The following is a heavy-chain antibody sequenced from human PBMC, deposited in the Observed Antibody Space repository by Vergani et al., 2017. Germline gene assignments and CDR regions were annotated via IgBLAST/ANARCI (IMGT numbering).Heavy chain of an antibody. Sequence: QVQLQQWGGGLLKPSETLSLTCVVNGGSFTSYHWTWIRQSPGEGLEWVGDIDHTGRPDYNPSLKSRLTMSVDNSRNQFSLTLNSVTATDTAIYFCARVNTETNGRLYYYSYMDVWGQGAAVTVS. CDR3: ARVNTETNGRLYYYSYMDV. CDR2: IDHTGRP. J-gene: IGHJ6*03. V-gene: IGHV4-34*01. D-gene: IGHD4-11*01. CDR1: GGSFTSYH.